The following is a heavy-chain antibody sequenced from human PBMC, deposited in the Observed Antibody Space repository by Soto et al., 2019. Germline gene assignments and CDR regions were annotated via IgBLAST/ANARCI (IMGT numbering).Heavy chain of an antibody. Sequence: PGGSLRLSCAASGFTFSSYAMRWVRQPPGKGLEWVAVISGSGGNTDYADSVKGRFTISRDNSKNTLYLQMSSLRAGDTAVYFCAKVPPRGQGTSFDNWAQGTLVNVSS. CDR2: ISGSGGNT. J-gene: IGHJ4*01. CDR3: AKVPPRGQGTSFDN. CDR1: GFTFSSYA. D-gene: IGHD1-1*01. V-gene: IGHV3-23*01.